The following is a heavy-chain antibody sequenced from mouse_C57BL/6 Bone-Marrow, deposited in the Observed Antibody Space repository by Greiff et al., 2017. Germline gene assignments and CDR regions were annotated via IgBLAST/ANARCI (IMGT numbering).Heavy chain of an antibody. CDR1: GFTFSDYG. CDR2: ISSGSSTI. V-gene: IGHV5-17*01. CDR3: ARGGYYVHYYAMDY. D-gene: IGHD2-3*01. J-gene: IGHJ4*01. Sequence: EVKLVESGGGLVKPGGSLKLSCAASGFTFSDYGMHWVRQAPEKGLEWVAYISSGSSTIYYADTGKGRFTISRDNAKNTLFLQMTSLRSEDTAMYYCARGGYYVHYYAMDYWGQGTSVTVSS.